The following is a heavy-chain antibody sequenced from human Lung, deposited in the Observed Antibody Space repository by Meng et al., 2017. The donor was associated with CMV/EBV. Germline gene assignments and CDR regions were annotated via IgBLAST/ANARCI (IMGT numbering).Heavy chain of an antibody. Sequence: SVXVSXXASGGTFSSYAISWVRQAPGQGLEWMGGIIPIFGTANYAQKFQGRVTITTDESTRTAYMELSSLRSEDTAVYYCARGRDFWSGSGGMDVWGQGTXVNV. CDR2: IIPIFGTA. CDR3: ARGRDFWSGSGGMDV. V-gene: IGHV1-69*05. J-gene: IGHJ6*02. CDR1: GGTFSSYA. D-gene: IGHD3-3*01.